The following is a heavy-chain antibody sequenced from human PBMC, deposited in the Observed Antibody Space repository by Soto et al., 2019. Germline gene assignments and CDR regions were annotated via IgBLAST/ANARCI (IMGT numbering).Heavy chain of an antibody. CDR2: ISYDGSNK. CDR3: AKEKAPPLIVGVTAPSYYFDY. Sequence: QVQLVESGGGVVQPGRSLRLSCAASGFTFSSYGMHWVRQAPGKGLEWVAVISYDGSNKYYADSVKGPFTISRDNSKNTLYLQMNSLRAEDTAVYYCAKEKAPPLIVGVTAPSYYFDYWGQGTLVTVSS. D-gene: IGHD2-21*02. V-gene: IGHV3-30*18. CDR1: GFTFSSYG. J-gene: IGHJ4*02.